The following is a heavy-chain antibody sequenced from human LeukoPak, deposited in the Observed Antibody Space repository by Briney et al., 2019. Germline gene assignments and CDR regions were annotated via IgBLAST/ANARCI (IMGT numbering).Heavy chain of an antibody. J-gene: IGHJ4*02. CDR3: ARGDSGSYYGY. Sequence: SETLSLTCTVSGGSISSGYWSWIRQPPGKGLEWIGNIYYSGSTKYNPSLKSRVTISVDTSMKQFSLKLNSVTAADTAVYYCARGDSGSYYGYWGQGTLVTVSS. D-gene: IGHD1-26*01. CDR1: GGSISSGY. CDR2: IYYSGST. V-gene: IGHV4-59*01.